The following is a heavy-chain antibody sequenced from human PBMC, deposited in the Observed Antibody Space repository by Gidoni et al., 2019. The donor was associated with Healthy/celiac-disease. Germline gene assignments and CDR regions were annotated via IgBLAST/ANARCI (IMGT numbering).Heavy chain of an antibody. CDR3: ARAVGPSYYFDY. Sequence: QVQLQESGPGLVKPSETLSLTCTVSGGSISSYYWSWIRQPPGKGLEWIGYIYYSGSTNYNPSLKSRVTISVDTSKNQFSLKLSSVTAADTAVYYCARAVGPSYYFDYWGQGTLVTVSS. J-gene: IGHJ4*02. CDR1: GGSISSYY. CDR2: IYYSGST. D-gene: IGHD3-16*02. V-gene: IGHV4-59*01.